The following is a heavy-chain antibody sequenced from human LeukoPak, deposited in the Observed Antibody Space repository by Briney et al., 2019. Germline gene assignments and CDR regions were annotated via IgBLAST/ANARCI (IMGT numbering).Heavy chain of an antibody. CDR2: INHSGST. D-gene: IGHD3-22*01. CDR3: ARRMKRITMIVVVIPRLVFDY. V-gene: IGHV4-34*01. Sequence: PSETLSLTCAVYGGSFSGYYWSWIRQPPGKGREWIGEINHSGSTNYNPSLKSRVTISVEKSKKKFVLKVRWGTGGDTAVYYCARRMKRITMIVVVIPRLVFDYWGQGTLVTVSS. CDR1: GGSFSGYY. J-gene: IGHJ4*02.